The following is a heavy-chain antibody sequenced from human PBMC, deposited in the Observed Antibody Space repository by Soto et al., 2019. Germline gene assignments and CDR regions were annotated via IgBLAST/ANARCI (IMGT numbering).Heavy chain of an antibody. Sequence: EVQLVESGGGLVQPGGSLRLSCAASGFTFSAHYMDWVRQAPGKGLEWVGRIKNKANSYTTEYAASVEGRFTISREDSQNSLYLQMNLLKTEDTAVYYCARVSLVGPSGGRYFDYWGQGSQVAVSS. D-gene: IGHD1-26*01. CDR1: GFTFSAHY. V-gene: IGHV3-72*01. CDR2: IKNKANSYTT. J-gene: IGHJ4*02. CDR3: ARVSLVGPSGGRYFDY.